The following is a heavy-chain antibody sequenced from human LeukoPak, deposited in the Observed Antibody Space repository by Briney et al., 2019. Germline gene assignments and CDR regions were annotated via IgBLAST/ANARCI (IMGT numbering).Heavy chain of an antibody. J-gene: IGHJ4*02. CDR2: ISGSGGST. CDR1: GFTFSSYA. CDR3: AKARGSYSGYYFDY. V-gene: IGHV3-23*01. D-gene: IGHD1-26*01. Sequence: GGSLRLSCAASGFTFSSYAMSWVRQAPGKGLEWVSAISGSGGSTYYADSVKGRFTISRDNSKNTLYLQMNSLRAEDTALYYCAKARGSYSGYYFDYWGQGTLVTVSS.